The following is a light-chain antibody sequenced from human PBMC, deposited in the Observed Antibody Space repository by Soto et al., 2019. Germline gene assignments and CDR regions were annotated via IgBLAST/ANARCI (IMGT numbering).Light chain of an antibody. CDR2: GAS. CDR1: QSVSSN. V-gene: IGKV3-15*01. Sequence: EIVIMQFHGNLSLSPGGRATLFSRASQSVSSNLAWYQQKPGQAPRLLIYGASTRATGIPARFSGSGSGTEFTLTISSLQSEDFAVYYCQQYNNWPRTFGQGTKVDIK. J-gene: IGKJ1*01. CDR3: QQYNNWPRT.